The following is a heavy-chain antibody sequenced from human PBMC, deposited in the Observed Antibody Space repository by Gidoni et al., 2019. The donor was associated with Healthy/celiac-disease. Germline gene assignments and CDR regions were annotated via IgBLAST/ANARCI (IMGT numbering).Heavy chain of an antibody. J-gene: IGHJ6*03. V-gene: IGHV1-69*01. D-gene: IGHD5-18*01. CDR1: GGTFSSYA. Sequence: KKPGSSVKVSCKASGGTFSSYAISWVRQVPGQGLEWMGGIIPIFGTANYAQKFQGRVTITADESTSTAYMELSSLRSEDTAVDYCAVDTAMGPHYYYYYMDVWGKGTTVTVSS. CDR2: IIPIFGTA. CDR3: AVDTAMGPHYYYYYMDV.